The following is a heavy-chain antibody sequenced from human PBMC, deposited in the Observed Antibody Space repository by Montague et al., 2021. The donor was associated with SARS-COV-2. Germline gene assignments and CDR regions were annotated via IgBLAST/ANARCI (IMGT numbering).Heavy chain of an antibody. CDR2: IYHSGST. J-gene: IGHJ6*02. V-gene: IGHV4-4*02. D-gene: IGHD2-2*01. CDR3: SRGHLGVVPATLGFGVYYYYGLDV. Sequence: SETLSLTCAVSGGSISSSNWWSWVRQPPGKGLEWRGEIYHSGSTNFNQSLKSRVTISVDKSKNQFSLKLSSVTAADTAVYYGSRGHLGVVPATLGFGVYYYYGLDVWGQGTTVTVAS. CDR1: GGSISSSNW.